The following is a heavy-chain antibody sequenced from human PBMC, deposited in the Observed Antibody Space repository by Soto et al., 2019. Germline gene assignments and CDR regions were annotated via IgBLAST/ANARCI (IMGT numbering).Heavy chain of an antibody. D-gene: IGHD3-22*01. J-gene: IGHJ4*02. Sequence: PGGSLRLSCAASGFTFSSYAMSWVRQAPGEGLEWVSAISGSGGSTYYADSVKGRFTISRDNSKNTLYLQMNSLRAEDTAVYYCANLPYDSGDYWGQGTLVTVSS. CDR1: GFTFSSYA. V-gene: IGHV3-23*01. CDR2: ISGSGGST. CDR3: ANLPYDSGDY.